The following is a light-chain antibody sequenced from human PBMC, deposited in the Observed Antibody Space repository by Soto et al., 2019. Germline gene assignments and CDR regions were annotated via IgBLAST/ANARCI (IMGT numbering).Light chain of an antibody. CDR3: QQYESFPRT. J-gene: IGKJ1*01. V-gene: IGKV1-5*03. CDR2: KAS. CDR1: QSISSW. Sequence: DIQMTQSTSTLSASVGDRVTITCRASQSISSWLAWYQQKPGKAHKLLIYKASSLESGLPSRFSGSGSGTDFTLSVSSLQPDDFATYYCQQYESFPRTFGQGTTGVVK.